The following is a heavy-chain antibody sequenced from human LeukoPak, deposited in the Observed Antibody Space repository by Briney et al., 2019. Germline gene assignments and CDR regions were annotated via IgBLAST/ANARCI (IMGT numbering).Heavy chain of an antibody. CDR3: ARDYCSSTSCLFDY. J-gene: IGHJ4*02. CDR2: INPNSGDT. Sequence: ASVKVSCKASGYTFTGYHMHWVRQAPGQGLEWMGRINPNSGDTNYAQKFQGRVTMTRDTSISTAYMELSRRRSDDTAVYSCARDYCSSTSCLFDYWGQGTLVTVSS. D-gene: IGHD2-2*01. V-gene: IGHV1-2*06. CDR1: GYTFTGYH.